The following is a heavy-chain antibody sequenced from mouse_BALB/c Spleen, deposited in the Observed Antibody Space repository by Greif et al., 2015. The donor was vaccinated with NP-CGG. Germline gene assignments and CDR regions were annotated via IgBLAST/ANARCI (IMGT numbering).Heavy chain of an antibody. Sequence: VQGVESGAELVMPGASVKMSCKASGYTFTDYWMRWVKQRPGQGLEWIGAIDTSDGYTSYNQKFKGKATLTVDESSSTAYMQLSSLTSEDSAVYYCARRRDYYEYFDVWGAGTTVTVSS. D-gene: IGHD1-1*01. CDR3: ARRRDYYEYFDV. V-gene: IGHV1-69*01. CDR2: IDTSDGYT. CDR1: GYTFTDYW. J-gene: IGHJ1*01.